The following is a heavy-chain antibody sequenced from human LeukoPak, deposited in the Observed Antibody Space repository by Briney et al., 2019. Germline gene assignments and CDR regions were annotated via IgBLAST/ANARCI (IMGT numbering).Heavy chain of an antibody. D-gene: IGHD1-26*01. J-gene: IGHJ4*02. V-gene: IGHV3-15*01. CDR2: IKSKTDGWTT. CDR1: GFTFSNAW. CDR3: TTELRWELPATDY. Sequence: GGSLRLSCAASGFTFSNAWMRWVRQAPGKGLEWVGRIKSKTDGWTTDYAAPVKGSFTISRDDSKNTFYLQMNSLKPDDTAVYYCTTELRWELPATDYWGQGPLVTVSS.